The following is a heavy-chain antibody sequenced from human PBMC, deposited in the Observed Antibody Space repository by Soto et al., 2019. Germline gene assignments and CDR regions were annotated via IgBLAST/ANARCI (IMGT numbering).Heavy chain of an antibody. CDR2: IWYDGSNK. Sequence: QVQLVESGGGVVQPGRSLRLSCAASGFTFSSYGMHWVRQAPGKGLEWVAVIWYDGSNKYYADSVKGRFTISRDNSKNTLYLQMNSLRAEDTAVYYCARDPPGGWELTLDYWGQGTLVTVSS. D-gene: IGHD1-26*01. J-gene: IGHJ4*02. CDR1: GFTFSSYG. CDR3: ARDPPGGWELTLDY. V-gene: IGHV3-33*01.